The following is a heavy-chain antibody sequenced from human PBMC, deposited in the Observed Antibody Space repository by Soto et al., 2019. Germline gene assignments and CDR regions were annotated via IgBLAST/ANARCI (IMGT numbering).Heavy chain of an antibody. V-gene: IGHV3-74*01. CDR3: VRYPRSVGGSYRPDY. Sequence: XESMRLSCAASGFTFSSYWMHGVRQVPEKGLVWVSRINSDGSITNYADAVKGRFTISRDNVKNTLYLQMNSLRAEDTAVYYCVRYPRSVGGSYRPDYWGQGTLVTVSS. CDR1: GFTFSSYW. CDR2: INSDGSIT. D-gene: IGHD3-16*02. J-gene: IGHJ4*02.